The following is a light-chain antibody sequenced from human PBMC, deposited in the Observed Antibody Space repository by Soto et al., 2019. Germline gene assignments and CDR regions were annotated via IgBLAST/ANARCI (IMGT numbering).Light chain of an antibody. V-gene: IGKV3-11*01. CDR2: NAS. J-gene: IGKJ4*01. Sequence: EIVLTQSPVTMSLSPGERATLSCRASQTIVSYLSWYQQKPGQAPRLLIYNASNRATGIPARFSGSGSGTDFTLAISSLEPEDFAVYHCQQRANWPLTFGGGTKVDI. CDR3: QQRANWPLT. CDR1: QTIVSY.